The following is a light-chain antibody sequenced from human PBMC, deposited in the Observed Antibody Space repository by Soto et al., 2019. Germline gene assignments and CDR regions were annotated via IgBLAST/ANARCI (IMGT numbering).Light chain of an antibody. V-gene: IGKV1-5*01. CDR3: QQRSNWPPIT. CDR2: DTS. J-gene: IGKJ5*01. CDR1: QSISPW. Sequence: DIQMTQSPSTLSASVGDRVTITCRASQSISPWLAWYQQKPGKAPNLLIYDTSSLESGVPSRFSGSGSGTDFTLTISSLEPEDFAVYYCQQRSNWPPITFGQGTRLEIK.